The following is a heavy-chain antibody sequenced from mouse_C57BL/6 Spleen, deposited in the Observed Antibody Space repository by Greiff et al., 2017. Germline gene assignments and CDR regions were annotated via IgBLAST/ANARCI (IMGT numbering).Heavy chain of an antibody. Sequence: EVKLMESGGGLVKPGGSLKLSCAASGFTFSSYTMSWVRQTPEKRLEWVATISGGGGNTYYPDSVKGRFTISSDNAKNTLYLQMSSLRSEDTALYYCARDDYDLWYFDVWGTGTTVTVSS. J-gene: IGHJ1*03. V-gene: IGHV5-9*01. CDR3: ARDDYDLWYFDV. D-gene: IGHD2-4*01. CDR1: GFTFSSYT. CDR2: ISGGGGNT.